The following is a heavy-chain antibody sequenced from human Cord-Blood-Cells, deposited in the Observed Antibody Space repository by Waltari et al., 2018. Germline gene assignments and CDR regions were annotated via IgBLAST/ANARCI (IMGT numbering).Heavy chain of an antibody. CDR2: LYHSGST. D-gene: IGHD5-12*01. J-gene: IGHJ4*02. CDR3: ARGGGHSGYDYDY. Sequence: QVQLQASGPGLVKPSETLSLTCTVSGSSISTGYSSGWIRQPPGEGLAWLGSLYHSGSTYYNPALKGRVTRSVETSKNQFSLKLSSVTAADTAVYYWARGGGHSGYDYDYWGQGTLVTVSS. V-gene: IGHV4-38-2*02. CDR1: GSSISTGYS.